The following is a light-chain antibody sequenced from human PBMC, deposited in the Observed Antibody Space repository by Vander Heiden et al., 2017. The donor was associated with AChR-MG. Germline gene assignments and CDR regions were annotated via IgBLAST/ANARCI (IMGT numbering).Light chain of an antibody. CDR3: QQYKSYEGT. CDR1: QSISSW. J-gene: IGKJ2*01. CDR2: DAY. Sequence: DIQMTQSPSTLSASVGDRVTVTCRASQSISSWLAWYQQKPGKAPKLLIYDAYSLESGVPSRFSGSGSGTEFTLTISSLQPDDFATYYCQQYKSYEGTFGQGSKLEIK. V-gene: IGKV1-5*01.